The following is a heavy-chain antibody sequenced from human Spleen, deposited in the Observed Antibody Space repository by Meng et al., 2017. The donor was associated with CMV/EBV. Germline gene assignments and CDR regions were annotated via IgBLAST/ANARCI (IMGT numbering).Heavy chain of an antibody. V-gene: IGHV1-2*02. CDR1: GYTFTGYY. D-gene: IGHD3-9*01. J-gene: IGHJ6*02. Sequence: ASVKVSCKASGYTFTGYYMHWVRQAPGQGLEWMGWINPNSGGTNYAQKFQGRVTMTRNTSISTAYMELSSLRSEDTAVYYCASNAGLRYFDWLPEHLYYYGMDVWGQGTTVTVSS. CDR2: INPNSGGT. CDR3: ASNAGLRYFDWLPEHLYYYGMDV.